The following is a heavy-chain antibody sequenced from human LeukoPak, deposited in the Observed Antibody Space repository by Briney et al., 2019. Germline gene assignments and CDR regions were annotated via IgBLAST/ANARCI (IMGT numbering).Heavy chain of an antibody. J-gene: IGHJ3*02. CDR3: AREKSSSGTTAFDI. CDR1: GGSISSYY. V-gene: IGHV4-59*01. CDR2: IYYSGST. Sequence: SETLSLTCTVSGGSISSYYWSWIRQPPGKGLGWIGYIYYSGSTNYNPSLKSRVTISVDTSKNQFSLKLSSVTAADTAVYYCAREKSSSGTTAFDIWGQGTMVTVSS. D-gene: IGHD1-7*01.